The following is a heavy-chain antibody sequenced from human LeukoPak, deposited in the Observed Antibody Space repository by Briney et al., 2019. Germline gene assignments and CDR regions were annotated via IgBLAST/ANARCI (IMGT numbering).Heavy chain of an antibody. D-gene: IGHD2-2*01. CDR2: FSPNSGGT. CDR1: GYTCTGYY. J-gene: IGHJ5*02. V-gene: IGHV1-2*02. Sequence: ASVKLSCKASGYTCTGYYMRWVRHAPGPGLEWMGWFSPNSGGTNYAQTFQGRVTMTRATSISTAYMELSGLRSDDTAVYYCARDGRYCSSTSCYAGNWFDPWGQGTLVTVSS. CDR3: ARDGRYCSSTSCYAGNWFDP.